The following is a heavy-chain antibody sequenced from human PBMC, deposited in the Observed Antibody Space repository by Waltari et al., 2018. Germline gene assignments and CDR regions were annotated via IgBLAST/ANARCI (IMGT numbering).Heavy chain of an antibody. V-gene: IGHV1-69-2*01. J-gene: IGHJ3*02. Sequence: EVQLVQSGAEVKKPGATVKISCKASGYTFTDYYMHWVQQAPGKGLEWMGRVDPEDGETIYAEKFQGRVTITADTSTDTAYMELSSLRSEDTAVYYCATPRINYDFWSGYFAFDIWGQGTMVTVSS. CDR2: VDPEDGET. CDR3: ATPRINYDFWSGYFAFDI. CDR1: GYTFTDYY. D-gene: IGHD3-3*01.